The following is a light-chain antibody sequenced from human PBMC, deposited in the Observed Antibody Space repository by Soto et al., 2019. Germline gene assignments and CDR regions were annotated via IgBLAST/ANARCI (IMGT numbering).Light chain of an antibody. CDR3: QQYYTNSWS. CDR2: WAS. CDR1: QSVLYSPNNKNY. Sequence: IALTQSSDSLASSLGERATTNCKSSQSVLYSPNNKNYLAWYQHKPGQPPKMLIYWASIRESGVPDRFSGSGSGTDFTLTISSLQSEDVAVYYCQQYYTNSWSFGQGTKVDIK. V-gene: IGKV4-1*01. J-gene: IGKJ1*01.